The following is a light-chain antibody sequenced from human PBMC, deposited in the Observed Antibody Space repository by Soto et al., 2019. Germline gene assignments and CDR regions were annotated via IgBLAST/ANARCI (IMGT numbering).Light chain of an antibody. CDR3: QLYNNWPT. Sequence: EIVMTQSPATLSVSPGERATLSCRASQSVNSNLAWYQQKPGQAPRLLIYGASTMATGVPARFSGSGSGTEFILTVSSLQSEDFAVYFCQLYNNWPTCGRGTMGEF. J-gene: IGKJ1*01. CDR2: GAS. CDR1: QSVNSN. V-gene: IGKV3-15*01.